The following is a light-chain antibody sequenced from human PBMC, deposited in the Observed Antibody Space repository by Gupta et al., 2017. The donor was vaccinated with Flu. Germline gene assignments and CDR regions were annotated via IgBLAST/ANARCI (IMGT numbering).Light chain of an antibody. V-gene: IGKV1-39*01. CDR1: QSIRNY. J-gene: IGKJ2*01. Sequence: SSLYASVGDRGTITCRARQSIRNYLNWYKQKPGKAPKLLIYAACSWQRGVTSRFSGSGYGKDVTLTISRRQQEDFASYYCQHSNRQGMYTFGQGTKLEIK. CDR2: AAC. CDR3: QHSNRQGMYT.